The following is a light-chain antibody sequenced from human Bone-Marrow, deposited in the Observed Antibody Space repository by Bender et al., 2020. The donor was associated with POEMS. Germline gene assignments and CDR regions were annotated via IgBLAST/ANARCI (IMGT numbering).Light chain of an antibody. CDR2: EVS. CDR1: TSDVGGYSS. J-gene: IGLJ2*01. CDR3: QSSDRTLSGPVV. V-gene: IGLV2-8*01. Sequence: QSALTQPPSASGSPGQSVTISCTGTTSDVGGYSSVSWYQQHPGKAPKLILYEVSTRPSGVPDRFSGSKSGDTASLTVSGLQAEDEAEYFCQSSDRTLSGPVVFGGGTKLTVL.